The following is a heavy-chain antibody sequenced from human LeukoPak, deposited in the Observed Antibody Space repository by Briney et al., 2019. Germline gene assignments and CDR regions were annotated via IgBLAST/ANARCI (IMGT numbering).Heavy chain of an antibody. Sequence: GGSLRLSCAASGFTFSSYWMSWVRQAPGKGLEWVANIKQDGSEKYYVDSVKGRFTISRDNAKNSLYLQMNSLRAEDTAVYYCARVLPGEDSLFDYWGQGTQVTVPS. CDR2: IKQDGSEK. CDR3: ARVLPGEDSLFDY. D-gene: IGHD3-16*01. CDR1: GFTFSSYW. J-gene: IGHJ4*02. V-gene: IGHV3-7*01.